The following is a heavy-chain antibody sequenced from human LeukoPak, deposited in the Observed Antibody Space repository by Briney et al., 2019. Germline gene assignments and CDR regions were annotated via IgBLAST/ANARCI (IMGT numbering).Heavy chain of an antibody. D-gene: IGHD6-6*01. Sequence: GQSLRLSCAASGFTFSSYWMHWVRQGPGKGLVWVARIKSDGSGTTYADSVKGRFTISRDNAKNTLYLQMNSLRAEDTAVYYCARVHSTSSYYYYGMDVWGQGTTVIVSS. CDR2: IKSDGSGT. CDR3: ARVHSTSSYYYYGMDV. V-gene: IGHV3-74*01. CDR1: GFTFSSYW. J-gene: IGHJ6*02.